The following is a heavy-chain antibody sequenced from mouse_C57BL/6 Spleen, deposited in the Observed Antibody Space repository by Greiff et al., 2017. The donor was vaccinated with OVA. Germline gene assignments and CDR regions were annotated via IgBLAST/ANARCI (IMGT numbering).Heavy chain of an antibody. CDR3: ARRAEIYYDYDGAMDY. D-gene: IGHD2-4*01. CDR1: GYTFTSYW. Sequence: QVQLQQPGAELVMPGASVKLSCKASGYTFTSYWMHWVKQRPGQGLEWIGEIDPSDSYTNYNQKFKGKSQLTVDKSSSTAYMQLSSLTAEDSAVYYCARRAEIYYDYDGAMDYWGQGTSVTVSS. J-gene: IGHJ4*01. V-gene: IGHV1-69*01. CDR2: IDPSDSYT.